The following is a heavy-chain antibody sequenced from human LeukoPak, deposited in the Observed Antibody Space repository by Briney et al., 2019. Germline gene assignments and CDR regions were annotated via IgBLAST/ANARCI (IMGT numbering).Heavy chain of an antibody. CDR2: FSGASTT. CDR1: GFTFTSYA. D-gene: IGHD3-10*01. Sequence: GGSLRLSCAASGFTFTSYAMSWVRQAPGKGLEWVSTFSGASTTSYADSVKGRFTISRDDAKNSLYLQMNSLRDEDTAVYYCARDKDFGFDYWGQGTLVTVSS. V-gene: IGHV3-48*02. CDR3: ARDKDFGFDY. J-gene: IGHJ4*02.